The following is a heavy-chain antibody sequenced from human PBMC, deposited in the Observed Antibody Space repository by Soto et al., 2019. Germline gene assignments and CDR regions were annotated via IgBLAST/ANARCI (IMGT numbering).Heavy chain of an antibody. D-gene: IGHD3-3*01. CDR1: GFTFSSYA. V-gene: IGHV3-23*01. Sequence: EVHLLESGGGFVQPGGSLRLSCAASGFTFSSYAMTWVRQGPGKGLEYLSAISGNGATAYYPDSVRGSFTICRDNSKNVVHLQMNILRAEDTAVYYCAKDRDDFWMVDAFDIGGQGTMVTVSS. J-gene: IGHJ3*02. CDR3: AKDRDDFWMVDAFDI. CDR2: ISGNGATA.